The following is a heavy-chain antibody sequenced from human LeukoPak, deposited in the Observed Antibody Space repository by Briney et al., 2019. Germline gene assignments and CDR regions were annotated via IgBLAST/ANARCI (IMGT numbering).Heavy chain of an antibody. Sequence: GGSLRLSCAASRFIFRNYAMSWVRQAPGKGLEWVANIKHDGSEKYYVDSVKGRFSISRDNAKKSLYLQMNSLRAEDTAVYYCARALSHCLDYWGQGTLVTVSS. V-gene: IGHV3-7*01. CDR3: ARALSHCLDY. CDR1: RFIFRNYA. CDR2: IKHDGSEK. D-gene: IGHD3-16*01. J-gene: IGHJ4*02.